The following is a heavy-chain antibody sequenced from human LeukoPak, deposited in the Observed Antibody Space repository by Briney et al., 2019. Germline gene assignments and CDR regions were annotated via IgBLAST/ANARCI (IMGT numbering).Heavy chain of an antibody. J-gene: IGHJ5*02. CDR2: IYYSGSI. D-gene: IGHD3-22*01. CDR3: ARTITYYYDSSGYYGWFDP. V-gene: IGHV4-61*08. Sequence: SETLSLTCTVSGGSISSGDYYWSWIRQPPGKGLEWIGYIYYSGSINYNPSLKSRVTISVDTSKNQFSLKLSSVTAANTAVYYCARTITYYYDSSGYYGWFDPWGQGTLVTVSS. CDR1: GGSISSGDYY.